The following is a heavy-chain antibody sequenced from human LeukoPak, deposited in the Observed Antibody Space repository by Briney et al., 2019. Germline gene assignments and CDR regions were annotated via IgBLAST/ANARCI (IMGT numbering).Heavy chain of an antibody. Sequence: GGSLTLPCGPSIFTFRSYWMLCVRESRGRALVWVSRINSDGSSTRYADSVKGRFTISRDNAKNTLYLQMNSLRAEDTAVYYCARGTGYSVFDYWGQGTLVTVSS. CDR2: INSDGSST. CDR3: ARGTGYSVFDY. CDR1: IFTFRSYW. V-gene: IGHV3-74*01. D-gene: IGHD5-24*01. J-gene: IGHJ4*02.